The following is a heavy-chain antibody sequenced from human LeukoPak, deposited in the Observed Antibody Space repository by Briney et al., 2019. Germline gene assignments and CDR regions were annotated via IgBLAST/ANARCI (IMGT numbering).Heavy chain of an antibody. V-gene: IGHV4-59*08. CDR1: GGSISNYY. D-gene: IGHD2-21*01. Sequence: SETLSLTCTVSGGSISNYYWRWIRQPPGEGLEWIGYIYYNGDTNYNPSLKSRVTISVDTSKNQFSLKLSSVTAADTAVYYCARQAGSYSFYYFDYWGQGTLVTVSS. J-gene: IGHJ4*02. CDR3: ARQAGSYSFYYFDY. CDR2: IYYNGDT.